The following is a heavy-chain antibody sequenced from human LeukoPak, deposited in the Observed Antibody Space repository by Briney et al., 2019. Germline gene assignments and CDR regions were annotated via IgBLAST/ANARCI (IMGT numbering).Heavy chain of an antibody. V-gene: IGHV3-23*01. CDR2: ISGSGGST. J-gene: IGHJ4*02. CDR1: GFTFSSYA. D-gene: IGHD5-18*01. CDR3: AKDRRGYSYGDFDY. Sequence: GGSLRLSCAASGFTFSSYAMSWVRQAPGKGLEWVSAISGSGGSTYYADSVKGRFTISRDNSKNTLYLQMNSLRAEDTAVYYRAKDRRGYSYGDFDYWGQGTLVTVSS.